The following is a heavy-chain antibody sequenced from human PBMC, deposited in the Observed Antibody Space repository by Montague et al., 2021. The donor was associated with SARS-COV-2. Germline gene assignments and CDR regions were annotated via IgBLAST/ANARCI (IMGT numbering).Heavy chain of an antibody. CDR2: VNDHGGTA. D-gene: IGHD3-22*01. CDR1: GFSFSDYA. V-gene: IGHV3-64*02. CDR3: ARSQYHYDSDGYSDAFNV. J-gene: IGHJ3*01. Sequence: SLRLSCAASGFSFSDYAMHWVRQAPGKRLEYVSTVNDHGGTAYYADSVKGRFTISRDNARNMLYLQMGSLRTEDMAVYYCARSQYHYDSDGYSDAFNVWGQGPMVIVSS.